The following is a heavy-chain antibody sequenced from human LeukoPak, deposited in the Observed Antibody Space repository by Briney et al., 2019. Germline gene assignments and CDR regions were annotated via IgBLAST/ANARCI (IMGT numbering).Heavy chain of an antibody. CDR2: ISSSSSTI. V-gene: IGHV3-48*02. CDR3: ARGATAMDHHFDY. J-gene: IGHJ4*02. D-gene: IGHD5-18*01. Sequence: PGGSLRLSCAASGFTFSSYNMNWVRQAPGKGLEWVSYISSSSSTIYYADSVKGRFTISRDNAKNSLYLQMNSLRDEDTAVYYCARGATAMDHHFDYWGQGTLVTVSS. CDR1: GFTFSSYN.